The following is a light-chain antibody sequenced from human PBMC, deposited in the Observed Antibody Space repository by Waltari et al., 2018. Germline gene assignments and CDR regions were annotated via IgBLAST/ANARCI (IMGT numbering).Light chain of an antibody. Sequence: QSALTQPASVSGSPGPSNNLPFIGTGRDDGNYQYVSWYQCHPGQAPKLMIYDVTERPSGVSDRFSGSKSGNTASLTISGLQTEDEAFYYCSSYTSDSTIVFGGGTRLTVL. CDR2: DVT. V-gene: IGLV2-14*03. CDR3: SSYTSDSTIV. J-gene: IGLJ3*02. CDR1: GRDDGNYQY.